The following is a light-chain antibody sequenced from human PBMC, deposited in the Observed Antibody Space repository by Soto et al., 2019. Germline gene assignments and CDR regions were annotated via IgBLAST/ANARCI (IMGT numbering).Light chain of an antibody. CDR2: DAS. CDR3: QQRSNWPIN. Sequence: EIVLTQSPATLSLSPGERATLSCRASQSVSSYLAWYQQKPGQAPRLLIYDASNRATGIPARFSGSGSGTDFTLTISSLETEDFAVYYCQQRSNWPINFGQGTRLEIK. J-gene: IGKJ5*01. CDR1: QSVSSY. V-gene: IGKV3-11*01.